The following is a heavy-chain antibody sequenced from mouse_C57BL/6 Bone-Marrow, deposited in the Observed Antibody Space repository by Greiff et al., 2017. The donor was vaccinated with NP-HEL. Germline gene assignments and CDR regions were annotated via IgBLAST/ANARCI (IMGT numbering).Heavy chain of an antibody. CDR2: IDPENGDT. CDR1: GFNIKDDY. V-gene: IGHV14-4*01. CDR3: TTRSNWYFDV. D-gene: IGHD5-1*01. Sequence: EVKLVESGAELVRPGASVKLSCTASGFNIKDDYMHWVKQRPEQGLEWIGWIDPENGDTEYASKFQGKATITADTSSNTAYLQLSSLTSEDTAVYYCTTRSNWYFDVWGTGTTVTVSS. J-gene: IGHJ1*03.